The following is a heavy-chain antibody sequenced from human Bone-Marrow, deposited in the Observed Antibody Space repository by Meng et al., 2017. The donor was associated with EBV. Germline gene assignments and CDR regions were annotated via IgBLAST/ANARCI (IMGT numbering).Heavy chain of an antibody. D-gene: IGHD3-10*01. Sequence: QVQLLESCPVPVKPSAHLLLTCTVSGAAVSGGTYHWSWIRQPPGKELEWIGYIYNGGTTIYNPSLKSRVTILVDASKNQFSLKLSSVTTADTAVYYCAKSRSSTPGVVDYWGQGTLVTASS. CDR2: IYNGGTT. J-gene: IGHJ4*02. V-gene: IGHV4-61*01. CDR1: GAAVSGGTYH. CDR3: AKSRSSTPGVVDY.